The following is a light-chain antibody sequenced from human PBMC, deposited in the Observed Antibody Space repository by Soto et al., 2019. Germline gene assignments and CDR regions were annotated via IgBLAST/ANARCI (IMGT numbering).Light chain of an antibody. CDR3: QQYNNWTRT. J-gene: IGKJ1*01. Sequence: EIVMTQSPATLSVSPGERATLSCRASQSVRSNLAWYQQKPGQTPRLLIYGASTRETGIPARFSGSGSGTDFTLTISSLEPEDVEVDDCQQYNNWTRTFGQGTKVDIK. V-gene: IGKV3D-15*01. CDR2: GAS. CDR1: QSVRSN.